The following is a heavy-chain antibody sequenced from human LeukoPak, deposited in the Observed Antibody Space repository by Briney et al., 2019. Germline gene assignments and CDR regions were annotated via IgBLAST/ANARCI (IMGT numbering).Heavy chain of an antibody. D-gene: IGHD3-22*01. V-gene: IGHV1-2*02. CDR3: ARTLVVINDAFDI. CDR1: VYTFTGYY. Sequence: ASVKVSCKTSVYTFTGYYIHSVRQAPGQGLEGMGWINPNSCDTNHAQKFQGRVSMTDGTSISTAYMELSRLRSDDTAVYYCARTLVVINDAFDIWGQGTMVTVSS. J-gene: IGHJ3*02. CDR2: INPNSCDT.